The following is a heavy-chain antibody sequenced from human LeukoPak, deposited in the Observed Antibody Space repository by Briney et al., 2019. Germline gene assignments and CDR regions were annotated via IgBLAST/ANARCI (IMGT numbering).Heavy chain of an antibody. V-gene: IGHV3-30-3*01. CDR3: ARDRVYDSSGYYAY. CDR2: ISYDGSNK. J-gene: IGHJ4*02. D-gene: IGHD3-22*01. Sequence: GGSLRLSCAASGFTFSSYAMHWVRQAPGKGLEWVAVISYDGSNKYYADSVKGRFTISRDNSKNTLYLQMNSLRAEDTAVYYCARDRVYDSSGYYAYWGQGTLVTVSS. CDR1: GFTFSSYA.